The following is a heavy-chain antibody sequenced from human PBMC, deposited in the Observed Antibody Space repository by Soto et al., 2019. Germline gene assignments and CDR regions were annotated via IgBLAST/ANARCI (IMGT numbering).Heavy chain of an antibody. Sequence: QLQLQESGPGLVKPAETLSPKCAVSGGSVSSGNYFWGWIRQPPGKGLEGIGNIYYNGDTYYSPSLKRPVTMSVATAQNQFSLRLTSVTAADTAVYYCARRLIDTWNQGHAFDFWGQGTLVTVSS. D-gene: IGHD1-20*01. J-gene: IGHJ3*01. CDR3: ARRLIDTWNQGHAFDF. CDR1: GGSVSSGNYF. V-gene: IGHV4-39*01. CDR2: IYYNGDT.